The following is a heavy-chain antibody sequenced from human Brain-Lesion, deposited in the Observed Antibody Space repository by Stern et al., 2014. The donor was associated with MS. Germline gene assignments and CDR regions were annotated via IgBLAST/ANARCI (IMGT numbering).Heavy chain of an antibody. D-gene: IGHD1-14*01. CDR2: ISWNSGTI. CDR3: ARDITGSSAYFAY. CDR1: GFTFDDYA. Sequence: MRLVQSGGDLVQPGRSLRLSCAAFGFTFDDYAMHWVRQAPGKGLEGVAGISWNSGTIGYADSVKGRFTPSRDNAYSSLYLQMNSLRPEDTALYYCARDITGSSAYFAYWGQGTLVTVSS. J-gene: IGHJ4*02. V-gene: IGHV3-9*01.